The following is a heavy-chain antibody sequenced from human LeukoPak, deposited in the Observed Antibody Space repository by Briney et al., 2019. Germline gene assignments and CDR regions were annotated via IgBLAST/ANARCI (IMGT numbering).Heavy chain of an antibody. CDR1: GFTFSSYN. CDR2: IATSGGTI. CDR3: ARRIVGAFPFDY. J-gene: IGHJ4*02. V-gene: IGHV3-48*02. Sequence: GGSLRLSCAASGFTFSSYNMNWVRQAPGKGLEWISYIATSGGTIYYADSVKGRFTISRDNAKNSLYLQMNSLRDEDTAVYYCARRIVGAFPFDYWGQGTLVTVSS. D-gene: IGHD1-26*01.